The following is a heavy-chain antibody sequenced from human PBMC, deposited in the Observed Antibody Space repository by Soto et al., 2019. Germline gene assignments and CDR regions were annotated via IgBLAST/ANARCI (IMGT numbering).Heavy chain of an antibody. D-gene: IGHD2-15*01. CDR1: GFSFSNAW. V-gene: IGHV3-15*07. CDR3: TTGSVEGV. CDR2: IKRKIDGEAT. Sequence: EVQLVESGGGLVKPGGSLRLSCAASGFSFSNAWMNWVRQAPGKGLEWVGRIKRKIDGEATDYAGPVKGRFTVFRDDSKSALYLQMNSLKGDDTAVYYCTTGSVEGVWDQGTTVTVS. J-gene: IGHJ6*02.